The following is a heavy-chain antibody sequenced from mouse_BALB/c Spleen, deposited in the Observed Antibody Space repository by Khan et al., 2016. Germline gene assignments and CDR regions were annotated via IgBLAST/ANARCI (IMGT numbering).Heavy chain of an antibody. CDR2: ISYSGST. CDR1: GYSITSDYA. V-gene: IGHV3-2*02. J-gene: IGHJ3*01. D-gene: IGHD4-1*02. Sequence: EVKLLESGPGLVKPSQSLSLTCTVTGYSITSDYAWNWIRQFPGNKLEWMGYISYSGSTSYNPSLKSRISITRDTSKNQFFLQLNSVTTEDTATXYCAINWDEEDYWGQGTLVTVSA. CDR3: AINWDEEDY.